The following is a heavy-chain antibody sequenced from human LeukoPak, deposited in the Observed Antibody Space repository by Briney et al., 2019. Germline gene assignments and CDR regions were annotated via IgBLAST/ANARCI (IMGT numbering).Heavy chain of an antibody. V-gene: IGHV1-18*01. CDR1: GHTFRSYG. CDR3: ARDPGITMIINAFDI. J-gene: IGHJ3*02. Sequence: ASVKVSCKASGHTFRSYGISWVRQAPGQGLEWMGWIGAYNDNTNYAQKPQGRVTMTTDTSTSTAYMELRSLRSDDTAVYYCARDPGITMIINAFDIWGQGTMVTVSS. D-gene: IGHD3-22*01. CDR2: IGAYNDNT.